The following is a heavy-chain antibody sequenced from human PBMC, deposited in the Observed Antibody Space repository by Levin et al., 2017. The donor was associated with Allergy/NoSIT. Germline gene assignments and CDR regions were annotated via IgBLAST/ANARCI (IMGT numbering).Heavy chain of an antibody. CDR3: VRDGPGVRSFHY. Sequence: TGGSLRLSCAASGFTFSTYWMHWVRQVPGKGLVWVSHIHGDETTTTYADSVKGRFTISRDNAKNTLYLQMNSLRAEDTAVYYCVRDGPGVRSFHYWGQGTLVTVSS. CDR1: GFTFSTYW. V-gene: IGHV3-74*01. CDR2: IHGDETTT. D-gene: IGHD3-10*01. J-gene: IGHJ4*02.